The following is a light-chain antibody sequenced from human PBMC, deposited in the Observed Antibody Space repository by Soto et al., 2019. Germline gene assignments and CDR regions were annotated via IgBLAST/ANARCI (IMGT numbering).Light chain of an antibody. CDR3: CSYVGSSTWV. CDR1: SSDVGSYNL. J-gene: IGLJ3*02. CDR2: EGS. Sequence: QSVLTQPASVSGSPGQSITISCTGTSSDVGSYNLVAWYQQHPGKAPKLMIYEGSKRPSGVSNRFSGSKSGNTASLTISGLQADDEADYYCCSYVGSSTWVFGGGTKLTVL. V-gene: IGLV2-23*01.